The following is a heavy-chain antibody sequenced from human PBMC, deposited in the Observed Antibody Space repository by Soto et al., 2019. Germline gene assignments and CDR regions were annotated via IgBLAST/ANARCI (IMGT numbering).Heavy chain of an antibody. CDR3: TTVYSIVVVTAAADAFDI. CDR2: IKSKTDGGTT. V-gene: IGHV3-15*01. D-gene: IGHD2-21*02. J-gene: IGHJ3*02. Sequence: WIRQAPGKGLEWVGRIKSKTDGGTTDYAAPVKGRFTISRDDSKNTLYLQMNSLKTEDTAVYYCTTVYSIVVVTAAADAFDIWGQGTMVT.